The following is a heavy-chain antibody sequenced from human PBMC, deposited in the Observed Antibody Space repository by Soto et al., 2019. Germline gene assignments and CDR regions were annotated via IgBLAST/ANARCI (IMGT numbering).Heavy chain of an antibody. V-gene: IGHV1-69*01. D-gene: IGHD3-22*01. Sequence: QEHLVQSGAEVKKSGSSVKVSCKDSGGLFSSYAVSWVRPAPGQGLEWMGGIIPVFGTAYYAQKFQDRVTITADESTNTAYMELSSLRSDDTAMYYCARGGSGYVWFNEFWGQGTLVTVSS. CDR1: GGLFSSYA. J-gene: IGHJ4*02. CDR3: ARGGSGYVWFNEF. CDR2: IIPVFGTA.